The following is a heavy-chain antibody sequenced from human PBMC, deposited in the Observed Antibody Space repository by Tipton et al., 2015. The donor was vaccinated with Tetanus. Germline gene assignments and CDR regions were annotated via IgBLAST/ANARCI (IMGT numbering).Heavy chain of an antibody. D-gene: IGHD3-22*01. CDR1: GASISRVNYY. V-gene: IGHV4-30-4*01. CDR2: IYHSGSA. J-gene: IGHJ6*02. CDR3: ARNQRWLPYYYAMDV. Sequence: TLSLTCAVSGASISRVNYYWSWIRQPPGKGLEWVGYIYHSGSAYYKPSLKGRVTISVDTSKNQFSLNVSSVTAADTAVYYCARNQRWLPYYYAMDVWGRGTTVTVSS.